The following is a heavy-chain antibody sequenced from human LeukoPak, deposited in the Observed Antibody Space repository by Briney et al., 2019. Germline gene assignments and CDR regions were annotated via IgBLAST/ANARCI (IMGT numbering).Heavy chain of an antibody. D-gene: IGHD6-19*01. CDR2: INHSGST. V-gene: IGHV4-34*01. J-gene: IGHJ4*02. CDR3: ARAPFQSSGWYCDY. Sequence: PSETLSLTCAVYGGSFSGYYWSWIRQPPGKGLEWIGEINHSGSTNYNPSLKSRVTISVDTSKNQFSLKLRSVTAADTAVYYCARAPFQSSGWYCDYWGQGTLVTVSS. CDR1: GGSFSGYY.